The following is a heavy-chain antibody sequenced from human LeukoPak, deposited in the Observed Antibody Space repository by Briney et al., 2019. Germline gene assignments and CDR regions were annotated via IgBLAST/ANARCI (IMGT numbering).Heavy chain of an antibody. CDR2: IIPIFGTA. V-gene: IGHV1-69*13. D-gene: IGHD3-10*01. CDR1: GYTFTSYD. CDR3: ARAYYYGSGSALSIDY. Sequence: SVKVSCKASGYTFTSYDINWVRQATGQGPEWMGGIIPIFGTANYAQKFQGRVTITADESTSTAYMELSSLRSEDTAVYYCARAYYYGSGSALSIDYWGQGTLVTVSS. J-gene: IGHJ4*02.